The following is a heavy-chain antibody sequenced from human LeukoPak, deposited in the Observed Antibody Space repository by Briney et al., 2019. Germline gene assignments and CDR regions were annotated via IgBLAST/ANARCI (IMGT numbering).Heavy chain of an antibody. CDR2: INPNSGGT. Sequence: GASVKVSCKASGYTFTGYYMHWVRQAPGQGLEWMGWINPNSGGTNYAQKFQGWVTMTRDTSISTAYMELSRLRSDDTAVYYCAGKYYYDSSGYFYVDYWGQGTLVTVSS. J-gene: IGHJ4*02. D-gene: IGHD3-22*01. CDR1: GYTFTGYY. CDR3: AGKYYYDSSGYFYVDY. V-gene: IGHV1-2*04.